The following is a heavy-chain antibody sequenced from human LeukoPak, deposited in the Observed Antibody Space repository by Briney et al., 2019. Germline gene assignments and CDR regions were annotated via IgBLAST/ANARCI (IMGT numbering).Heavy chain of an antibody. CDR2: IKQDGSEK. CDR3: ARDPYYYDSSGYYYFLVPGSDHTPVSDY. J-gene: IGHJ4*02. Sequence: QPGGSLRLSCAASGFTFSSYWMRWVRQAPGKGLEWVANIKQDGSEKYYVDSVKGRFTISRDNAKNSLYLQMNSLRAEDTAVYYCARDPYYYDSSGYYYFLVPGSDHTPVSDYWGQGTLVTVSS. CDR1: GFTFSSYW. V-gene: IGHV3-7*01. D-gene: IGHD3-22*01.